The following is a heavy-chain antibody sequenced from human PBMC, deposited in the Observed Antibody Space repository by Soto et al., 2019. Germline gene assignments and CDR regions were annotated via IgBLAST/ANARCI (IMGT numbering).Heavy chain of an antibody. D-gene: IGHD3-16*01. Sequence: QVQLVQSGDEVKKPGASVKVSCKASGYIFVNYGIAWVRQAPGQGLEWMGWISPYTGNTHSATKTQGRLTMTTYTTTSTAYRDLRSLTSDDTAVYYCVMVDNYVTPTPQDVWAQGTTVTVSS. V-gene: IGHV1-18*01. CDR1: GYIFVNYG. J-gene: IGHJ6*02. CDR2: ISPYTGNT. CDR3: VMVDNYVTPTPQDV.